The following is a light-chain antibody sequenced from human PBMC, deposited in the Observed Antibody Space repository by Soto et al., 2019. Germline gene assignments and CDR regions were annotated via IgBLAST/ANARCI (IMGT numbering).Light chain of an antibody. CDR3: QQSYSTPRT. CDR2: AAS. CDR1: QNVRTF. V-gene: IGKV3-11*01. J-gene: IGKJ1*01. Sequence: EVVLTQSPATLSLSPGERATLSCRASQNVRTFLDWYQQKPGQAPRLLIYAASNRATGIPARFSGSGSGTDFTLTISSLEPEDFAVYYCQQSYSTPRTFGQGTKVEIK.